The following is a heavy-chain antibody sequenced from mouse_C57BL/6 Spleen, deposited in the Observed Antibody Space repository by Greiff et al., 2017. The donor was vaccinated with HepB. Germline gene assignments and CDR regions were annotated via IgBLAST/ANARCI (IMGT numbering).Heavy chain of an antibody. J-gene: IGHJ2*01. CDR1: GYAFSSYW. CDR3: ARGDDQGYFDY. V-gene: IGHV1-80*01. Sequence: QVQLQQSGAELVKPGASVKISCKASGYAFSSYWMNWVKQRPGKGLEWIGQIYPGDGDTNYNGKFKGKATLTADKSSSTAYMQLSSLTSEDSAVYFCARGDDQGYFDYWGQGTTLTVSS. CDR2: IYPGDGDT. D-gene: IGHD2-3*01.